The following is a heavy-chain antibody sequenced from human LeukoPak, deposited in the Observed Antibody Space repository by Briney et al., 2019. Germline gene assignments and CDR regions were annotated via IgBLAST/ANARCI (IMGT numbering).Heavy chain of an antibody. D-gene: IGHD4-17*01. Sequence: ASVKVSCKASGYTFTGYYMHWVRQAPGQGLEWMGRINPNSGGTNYAQKLQGRVTMTTDTSTSTAYMELRSLRSDDTAVYYCARDWRSTVTTKYYFDYWGQGTLVTVSS. V-gene: IGHV1-2*06. CDR2: INPNSGGT. CDR3: ARDWRSTVTTKYYFDY. CDR1: GYTFTGYY. J-gene: IGHJ4*02.